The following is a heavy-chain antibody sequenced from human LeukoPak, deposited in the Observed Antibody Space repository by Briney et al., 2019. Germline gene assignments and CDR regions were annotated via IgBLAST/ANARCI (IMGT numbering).Heavy chain of an antibody. J-gene: IGHJ6*02. V-gene: IGHV3-30*03. CDR1: GFSFGSYG. Sequence: GGSLRLSCAASGFSFGSYGIHWVRQAPGKGLEWVAVISHEGSNKYHADSVRGRFTISRDNSKNMVYLQMNSLRDEDTAVYYCAGGLLEAQGWLQWLGTVYSMDVWGQGTPVTVSS. CDR3: AGGLLEAQGWLQWLGTVYSMDV. D-gene: IGHD5-24*01. CDR2: ISHEGSNK.